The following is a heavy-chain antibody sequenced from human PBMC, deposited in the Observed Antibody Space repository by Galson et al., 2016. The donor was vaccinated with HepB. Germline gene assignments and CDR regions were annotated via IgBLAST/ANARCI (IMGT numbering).Heavy chain of an antibody. V-gene: IGHV3-48*02. D-gene: IGHD5-24*01. Sequence: SLRLSCAASGFIFSTHNMNWVRQAPGKGLEWVSYIESTGSPIYYADSVKGRFIISRDNAKNSLDLQMNSLRDEDTAVYYCASDDGFGIHFDSWGQGTLVTVSS. CDR2: IESTGSPI. CDR3: ASDDGFGIHFDS. CDR1: GFIFSTHN. J-gene: IGHJ4*02.